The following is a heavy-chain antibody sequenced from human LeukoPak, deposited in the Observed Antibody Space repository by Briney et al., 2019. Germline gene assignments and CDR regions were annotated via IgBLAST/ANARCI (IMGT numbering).Heavy chain of an antibody. CDR3: ARGSTTVTRLTT. Sequence: ASVKVSCKASGYTFTGYYMHWVRQAPGQGLEWMGQINPNSGGTNYAQKFQGRVTMTRDTSISTAYMELSRLRSDDTAVYYCARGSTTVTRLTTWGQGTLVTVSS. V-gene: IGHV1-2*06. CDR1: GYTFTGYY. J-gene: IGHJ4*02. CDR2: INPNSGGT. D-gene: IGHD4-17*01.